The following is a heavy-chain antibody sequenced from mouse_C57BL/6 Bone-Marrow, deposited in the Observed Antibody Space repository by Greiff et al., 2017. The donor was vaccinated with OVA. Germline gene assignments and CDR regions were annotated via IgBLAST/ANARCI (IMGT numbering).Heavy chain of an antibody. D-gene: IGHD2-1*01. CDR3: ARGGNYYAMDY. J-gene: IGHJ4*01. CDR2: TFYSGIT. V-gene: IGHV3-3*01. Sequence: FPGNKLEYIGYTFYSGITYYNPSLESRTYITRDTSKNQFSLKLSSVTTEDTATYYCARGGNYYAMDYWGQGTSVTVSS.